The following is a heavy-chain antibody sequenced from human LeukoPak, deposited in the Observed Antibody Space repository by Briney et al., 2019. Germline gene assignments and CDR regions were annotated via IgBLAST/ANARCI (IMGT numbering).Heavy chain of an antibody. D-gene: IGHD3-10*01. CDR3: AKGRGAFDI. Sequence: GGSLRLSCVASGFTFSSYGMHWVRQAPRKGLEWVAVISNDGSNKYYADSVKGRFTISRDNSKNTLYLQMNSLRAEDTAVYYCAKGRGAFDIWGQGTMVTVSS. V-gene: IGHV3-30*18. J-gene: IGHJ3*02. CDR1: GFTFSSYG. CDR2: ISNDGSNK.